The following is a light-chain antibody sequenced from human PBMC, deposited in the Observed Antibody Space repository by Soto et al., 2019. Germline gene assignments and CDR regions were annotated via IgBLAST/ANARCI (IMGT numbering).Light chain of an antibody. Sequence: IVLTQSPGTLSLSAGDRATLSCRASHSFGDTYLAWYQQKSGQAPRLLIYGASTRAAGIPDRFSGSGSGTDFTLTISRLEPEDFVVYYCRQYGVSPFTFGPGTTVDI. V-gene: IGKV3-20*01. CDR1: HSFGDTY. CDR2: GAS. J-gene: IGKJ3*01. CDR3: RQYGVSPFT.